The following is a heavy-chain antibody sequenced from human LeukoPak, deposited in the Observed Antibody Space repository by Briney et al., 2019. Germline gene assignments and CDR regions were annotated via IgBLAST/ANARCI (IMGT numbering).Heavy chain of an antibody. CDR3: AITYSSLSFSFDP. CDR2: IYPGDSDT. Sequence: GESLKISCKASGYIFTSYWIGWVRQMPGKGLEWMGIIYPGDSDTRYSPSFQGQVTISVDKSISTAYLQWSSLKASDTAMYYCAITYSSLSFSFDPWGQGTLVTVSS. V-gene: IGHV5-51*01. J-gene: IGHJ5*02. CDR1: GYIFTSYW. D-gene: IGHD6-13*01.